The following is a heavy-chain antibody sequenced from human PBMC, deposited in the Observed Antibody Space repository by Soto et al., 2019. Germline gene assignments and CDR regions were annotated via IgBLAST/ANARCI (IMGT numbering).Heavy chain of an antibody. CDR1: GFTFSTYN. Sequence: EVQLVESGGDLVKPGGSLRLSCAASGFTFSTYNMNWVRQAPGKGLEWVSSINGRGNYIYYADSVNGRFTISRDNAKNSLYLQMNSLRAEDTAVYYCAREDGIVGSTSAFDYWGQGTLVTVSS. CDR3: AREDGIVGSTSAFDY. V-gene: IGHV3-21*01. CDR2: INGRGNYI. D-gene: IGHD1-26*01. J-gene: IGHJ4*02.